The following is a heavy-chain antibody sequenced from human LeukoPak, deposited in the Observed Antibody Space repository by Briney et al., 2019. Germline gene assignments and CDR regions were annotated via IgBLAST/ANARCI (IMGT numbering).Heavy chain of an antibody. CDR3: ARVNSVAGYYYYYMDV. Sequence: PGRSLRLSCAASGFTFSSYAMHWVRQAPGKGLEWVAVISYDGSNKYYADSVKGRFTISRDNSKNTLYLQMNSLRAEDTAVYYCARVNSVAGYYYYYMDVWGKGTTVTVSS. CDR2: ISYDGSNK. V-gene: IGHV3-30-3*01. J-gene: IGHJ6*03. CDR1: GFTFSSYA. D-gene: IGHD6-19*01.